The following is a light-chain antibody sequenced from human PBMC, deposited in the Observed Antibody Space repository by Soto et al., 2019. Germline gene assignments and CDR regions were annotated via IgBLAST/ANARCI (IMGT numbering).Light chain of an antibody. J-gene: IGKJ5*01. CDR2: DAS. V-gene: IGKV3-11*01. Sequence: IVLTESPATLSLSPGERATLACRASPSVSSYLAWYQQKPRQAPRLLIYDASNRATGIPARFSGSGSGTDFTLTISSREPEDFAVYYCQQRSNWPITFGQGTRLEI. CDR1: PSVSSY. CDR3: QQRSNWPIT.